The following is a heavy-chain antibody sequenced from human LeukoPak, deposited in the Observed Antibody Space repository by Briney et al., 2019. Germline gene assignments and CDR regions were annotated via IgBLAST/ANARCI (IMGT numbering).Heavy chain of an antibody. J-gene: IGHJ4*02. CDR3: ARVEPQAGVDY. V-gene: IGHV3-33*01. D-gene: IGHD6-13*01. CDR2: IWYDGSNK. Sequence: GGSLRLSCAASGFTFSRYGMHWVRQAPGKGLEWVAVIWYDGSNKYYADSVKGRFTISRDNSRNTLYLQMNSLRAEDTAVYYCARVEPQAGVDYWGQGTLVTVSS. CDR1: GFTFSRYG.